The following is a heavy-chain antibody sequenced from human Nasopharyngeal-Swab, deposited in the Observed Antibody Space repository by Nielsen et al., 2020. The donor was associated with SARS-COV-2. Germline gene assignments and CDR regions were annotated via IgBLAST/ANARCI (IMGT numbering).Heavy chain of an antibody. CDR2: IYYSGTT. V-gene: IGHV4-39*01. CDR3: ARSVRGCSGGSCYSVEDV. CDR1: GGSISSSNYY. D-gene: IGHD2-15*01. Sequence: SCSVSGGSISSSNYYWGWIRQPPGKGLEWIGSIYYSGTTYYNPSLKSRVTISVDTPKNQFSLKLSSVTAADTTVYYCARSVRGCSGGSCYSVEDVWGQGTTVTVSS. J-gene: IGHJ6*02.